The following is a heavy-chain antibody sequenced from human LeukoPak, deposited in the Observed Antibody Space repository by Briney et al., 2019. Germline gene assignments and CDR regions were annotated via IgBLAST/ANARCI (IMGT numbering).Heavy chain of an antibody. D-gene: IGHD2-2*01. J-gene: IGHJ4*02. CDR2: ISSSGSTI. Sequence: GGSLRLSCAASGFTFSDYYMSWIRQAPGKGLEWVSYISSSGSTIYYADSVKGRFTISRDNAKNSLYLQMNSLRAEDTAVYYCARFVVVPAPKSSQVDYWGQGTLVTVSS. V-gene: IGHV3-11*01. CDR3: ARFVVVPAPKSSQVDY. CDR1: GFTFSDYY.